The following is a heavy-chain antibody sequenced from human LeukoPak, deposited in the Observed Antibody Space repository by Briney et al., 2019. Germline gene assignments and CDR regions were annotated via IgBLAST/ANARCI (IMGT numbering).Heavy chain of an antibody. CDR2: INPSGGST. Sequence: GASVKVSCKASGYTFTSYYMHRVRQAPGQGLEWMGIINPSGGSTSYAQKFQGRVTMTRDMSTSTVYMELSSLRSEDTAVYYCAREEYYYDSSGYSSGFDPWGQGTLVTVSS. CDR1: GYTFTSYY. J-gene: IGHJ5*02. D-gene: IGHD3-22*01. CDR3: AREEYYYDSSGYSSGFDP. V-gene: IGHV1-46*01.